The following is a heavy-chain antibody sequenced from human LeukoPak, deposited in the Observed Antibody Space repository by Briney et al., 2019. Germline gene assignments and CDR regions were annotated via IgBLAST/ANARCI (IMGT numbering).Heavy chain of an antibody. CDR2: INPNSGGT. J-gene: IGHJ4*02. CDR1: GYTFTGYY. D-gene: IGHD1-26*01. V-gene: IGHV1-2*02. CDR3: ATVDETTWELPPPRPFDY. Sequence: ASVKVSCKASGYTFTGYYMHWVRQAPGQGLEWMGWINPNSGGTNYAQNFQGRVTMTRDTSTSTVYMELSSLRSEDTAVYYCATVDETTWELPPPRPFDYWGQGTLVTVSS.